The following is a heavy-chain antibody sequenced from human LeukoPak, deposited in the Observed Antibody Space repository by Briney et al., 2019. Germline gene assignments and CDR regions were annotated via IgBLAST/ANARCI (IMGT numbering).Heavy chain of an antibody. CDR2: MSASGSNP. D-gene: IGHD5-18*01. J-gene: IGHJ4*02. Sequence: PGGSLRLSCAASGFAFGSYGMSWVRQAPGKGLEWVAAMSASGSNPHYSDSVKGRFLISRDNTENTVYLQMKSLRAEDTAVYYCAKDLSDPVMVIDSWGQGTLVTVSS. CDR3: AKDLSDPVMVIDS. CDR1: GFAFGSYG. V-gene: IGHV3-23*01.